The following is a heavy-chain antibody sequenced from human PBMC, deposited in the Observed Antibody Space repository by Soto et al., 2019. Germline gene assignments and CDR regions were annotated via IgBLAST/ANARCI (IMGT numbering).Heavy chain of an antibody. V-gene: IGHV3-64D*08. CDR1: GFTFSSYA. D-gene: IGHD3-3*01. CDR2: ISSNGGST. J-gene: IGHJ4*02. CDR3: LKDWGGYDFWSGLPRADLDY. Sequence: GGSLRLSCSASGFTFSSYAMHWVRQAPGKGLEYVSAISSNGGSTYYADSVKGRFTISRDNSKNTLYLQMSSLRAEDTAVYYCLKDWGGYDFWSGLPRADLDYWGQGTLVTVSS.